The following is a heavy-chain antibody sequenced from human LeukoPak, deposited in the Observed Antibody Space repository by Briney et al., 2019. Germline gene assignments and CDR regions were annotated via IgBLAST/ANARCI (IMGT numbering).Heavy chain of an antibody. CDR1: GYTFSSYG. J-gene: IGHJ4*02. D-gene: IGHD3-10*01. Sequence: ASVKVSCKASGYTFSSYGITWVRQAPGQGLEWMGWISVYNGNTKSAQNLQGRVIMTTDTSTNTAYMELRSLGSDDTAVYYCARIASDGSGTNHYWGQGTQVIVSS. V-gene: IGHV1-18*01. CDR3: ARIASDGSGTNHY. CDR2: ISVYNGNT.